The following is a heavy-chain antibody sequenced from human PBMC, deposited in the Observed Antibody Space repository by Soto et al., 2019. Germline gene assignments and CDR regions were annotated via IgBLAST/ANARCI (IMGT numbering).Heavy chain of an antibody. D-gene: IGHD5-12*01. J-gene: IGHJ3*02. CDR2: ISYDGSNK. V-gene: IGHV3-30-3*01. CDR1: GFTFSSYA. Sequence: QVQLVESGGGVVQPGRSLRLSCAASGFTFSSYAMHWVRQAPGKGLEWVAVISYDGSNKYYADSVKGRFTISRDNSKNTLYLQMNSLRAEDTAVYYCASIVAPDAFDIWGQGTMVTVS. CDR3: ASIVAPDAFDI.